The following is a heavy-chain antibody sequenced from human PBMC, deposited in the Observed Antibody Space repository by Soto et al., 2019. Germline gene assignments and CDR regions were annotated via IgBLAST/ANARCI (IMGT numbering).Heavy chain of an antibody. Sequence: ASVKVSCKTSGGTFSTYAINWVRQAPGQGFEWMGAIIPLFGTADYSQKFQGRVTITADESTSTAYMELSSLRSDDTAVYFCARPKGTYSSGYYYFDFWGQGTLVTVSS. V-gene: IGHV1-69*13. D-gene: IGHD6-19*01. CDR3: ARPKGTYSSGYYYFDF. CDR2: IIPLFGTA. J-gene: IGHJ4*02. CDR1: GGTFSTYA.